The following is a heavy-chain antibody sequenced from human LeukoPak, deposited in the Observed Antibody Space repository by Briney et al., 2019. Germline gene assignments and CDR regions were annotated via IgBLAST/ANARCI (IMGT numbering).Heavy chain of an antibody. V-gene: IGHV3-72*01. CDR3: VRHHSSKGFDY. D-gene: IGHD1-14*01. Sequence: PGGALRLSCAASGFTFSSYAMHWVRQAPGKGREWVGRTRNKANSYTTEYAASVKGRFTISRDHSKHSLYLQMNSLKTEDTAVYYCVRHHSSKGFDYWGQGTLVTVSS. J-gene: IGHJ4*02. CDR2: TRNKANSYTT. CDR1: GFTFSSYA.